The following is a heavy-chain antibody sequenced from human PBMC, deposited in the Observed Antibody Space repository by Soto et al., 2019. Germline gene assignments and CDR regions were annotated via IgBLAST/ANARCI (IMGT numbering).Heavy chain of an antibody. CDR2: ISAFNGNT. CDR3: ARDRGVAPPVAGNTHYYYYMDV. V-gene: IGHV1-18*01. J-gene: IGHJ6*03. D-gene: IGHD6-19*01. Sequence: QDQLVQSGAEVKKPGASVTVSCKASGYSFTNYGITWVRQAPGQGLEWLGWISAFNGNTHYAQKVQGRVTMTTDASTRTAYMELRSLRSDATAVYYCARDRGVAPPVAGNTHYYYYMDVWGKGTTVTVSS. CDR1: GYSFTNYG.